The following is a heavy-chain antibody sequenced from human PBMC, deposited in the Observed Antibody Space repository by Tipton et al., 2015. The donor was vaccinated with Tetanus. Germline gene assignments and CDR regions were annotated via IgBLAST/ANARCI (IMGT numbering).Heavy chain of an antibody. CDR3: ARHGWATPYSWFDP. V-gene: IGHV5-51*01. J-gene: IGHJ5*02. Sequence: VQLVQSGAEVKKPGESLKISCKCSGYNFATFWIGWVRQKPGKGLEWMGIIYPGDSSVRYSPTFQGQVTISADRSTTTAYLQWDWLKVSDTAVYFCARHGWATPYSWFDPWGQGTKVPASS. D-gene: IGHD3-10*01. CDR1: GYNFATFW. CDR2: IYPGDSSV.